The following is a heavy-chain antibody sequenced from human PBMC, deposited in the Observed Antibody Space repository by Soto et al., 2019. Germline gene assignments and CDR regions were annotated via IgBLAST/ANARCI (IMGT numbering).Heavy chain of an antibody. CDR2: IIPIFGTA. D-gene: IGHD2-8*01. J-gene: IGHJ4*01. CDR1: GCTFSSYA. CDR3: ASRYCTNGVCYTYFEY. V-gene: IGHV1-69*13. Sequence: ASVKVSCKASGCTFSSYAISWVRQAPGQGLEWMGGIIPIFGTANYAQKFQGRVTITADESTSTAYMELSSLRSEDTAVYYCASRYCTNGVCYTYFEYWVHVTLVNVSS.